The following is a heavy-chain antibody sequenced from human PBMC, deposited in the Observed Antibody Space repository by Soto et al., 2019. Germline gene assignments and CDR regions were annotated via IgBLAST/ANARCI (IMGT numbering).Heavy chain of an antibody. J-gene: IGHJ6*03. CDR1: GGSISSYY. CDR3: ARGITIFGVVHAPYYYYYYMDL. Sequence: SETLSLTCTVSGGSISSYYWSWIRQPPGKGLEWIGYIYYSGSTNYNPSLKSRVNISVDTSKNQFSLKLSSVTAADTAVYYCARGITIFGVVHAPYYYYYYMDLWGKGNTVPVSS. D-gene: IGHD3-3*01. CDR2: IYYSGST. V-gene: IGHV4-59*01.